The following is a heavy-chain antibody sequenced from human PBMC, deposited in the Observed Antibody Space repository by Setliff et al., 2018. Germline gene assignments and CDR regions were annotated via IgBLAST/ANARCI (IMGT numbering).Heavy chain of an antibody. V-gene: IGHV4-61*02. D-gene: IGHD3-9*01. Sequence: TLSLTCTVSGGSITRGSFYWSWIRQSDGKRLEWIGRIHASGSPNCNPSLKSRVTISLDPSANQFSLNLSSVTAADTAFYYCAKERYFDWFFEDWGQGTLVT. CDR2: IHASGSP. CDR1: GGSITRGSFY. J-gene: IGHJ4*02. CDR3: AKERYFDWFFED.